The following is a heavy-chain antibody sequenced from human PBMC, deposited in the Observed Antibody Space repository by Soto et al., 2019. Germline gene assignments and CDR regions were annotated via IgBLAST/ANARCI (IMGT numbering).Heavy chain of an antibody. D-gene: IGHD4-4*01. CDR1: GFRLSNYA. J-gene: IGHJ4*02. V-gene: IGHV3-23*01. CDR2: ISSSGYT. Sequence: GSLGLSCCNSGFRLSNYAMSWVRQAPGKGLEWVAGISSSGYTYYVDSLKGRFTISRDNSKNSLYLQMNSLRAEDTAVYYCAKDLIDYSNSYFDYWGQGTLVTVSS. CDR3: AKDLIDYSNSYFDY.